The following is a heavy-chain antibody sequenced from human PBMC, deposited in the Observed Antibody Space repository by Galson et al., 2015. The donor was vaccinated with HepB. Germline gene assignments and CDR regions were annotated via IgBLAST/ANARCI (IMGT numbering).Heavy chain of an antibody. CDR3: ARRLIVEMATMVDYGMDV. CDR1: GFTFSSYS. Sequence: SLRLSCAASGFTFSSYSMNWVRQAPGKGLEWVSSISSSSSYIYYADSVKGRFTISRDNAKNSLYLQMNSLRAEDTAVYYCARRLIVEMATMVDYGMDVWGQGTTVTVSS. CDR2: ISSSSSYI. J-gene: IGHJ6*02. V-gene: IGHV3-21*01. D-gene: IGHD5-24*01.